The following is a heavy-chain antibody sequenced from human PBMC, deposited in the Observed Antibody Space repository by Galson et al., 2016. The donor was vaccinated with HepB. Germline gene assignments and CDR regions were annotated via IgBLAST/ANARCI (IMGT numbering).Heavy chain of an antibody. J-gene: IGHJ5*02. CDR2: FDPENSET. CDR1: GYTLTELS. D-gene: IGHD3-22*01. Sequence: SVKVSCKVSGYTLTELSMHWVRQAPGKGLEWMGGFDPENSETIFAQKFQGRVTVTEDSSTDTAYMELSSLRSEDTAVYYCAAGYYYDSSKYFDPWGQGTLVTVSS. V-gene: IGHV1-24*01. CDR3: AAGYYYDSSKYFDP.